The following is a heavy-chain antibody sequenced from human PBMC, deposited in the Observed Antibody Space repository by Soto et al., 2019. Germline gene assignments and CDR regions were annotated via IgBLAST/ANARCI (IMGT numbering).Heavy chain of an antibody. V-gene: IGHV5-51*07. CDR1: GYSFCSPL. CDR2: VYPGDSDT. Sequence: GTGYSFCSPLSGWVHQTPGKGLEWLGNVYPGDSDTRYSPSFQGQVTISADKSISTAYLQWSSLKASDTAMYYCARRLEYSSSPFDYWGQGTLVTVSS. D-gene: IGHD6-6*01. CDR3: ARRLEYSSSPFDY. J-gene: IGHJ4*02.